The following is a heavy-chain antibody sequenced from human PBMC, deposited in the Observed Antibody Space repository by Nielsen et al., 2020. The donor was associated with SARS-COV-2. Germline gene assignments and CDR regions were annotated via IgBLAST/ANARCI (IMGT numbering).Heavy chain of an antibody. D-gene: IGHD6-13*01. J-gene: IGHJ5*02. Sequence: GSLRLSCAASGFTFSSYAMSWVRQAPGKGLEWVSAISGSGGSTYYADSVKGRFTISRDNAKNSLYLQMNSLRAEDTAVYYCARPLRGAAAGTGWFDPWGQGTLVTVSS. V-gene: IGHV3-23*01. CDR2: ISGSGGST. CDR3: ARPLRGAAAGTGWFDP. CDR1: GFTFSSYA.